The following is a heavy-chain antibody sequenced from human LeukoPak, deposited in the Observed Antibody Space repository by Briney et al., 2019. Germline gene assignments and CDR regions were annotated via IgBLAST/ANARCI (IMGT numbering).Heavy chain of an antibody. D-gene: IGHD3-10*01. V-gene: IGHV4-31*03. CDR1: GGSISSGNYY. Sequence: SEALSLTCTVSGGSISSGNYYWSWIRQHPGKGLEWIGYIHHSGSTYYNPSLKSRVIISVDTSKNQFSLKLNSVTAADTAVYYCASYGSGSYRFDPWGQGTLVTVSS. CDR3: ASYGSGSYRFDP. CDR2: IHHSGST. J-gene: IGHJ5*02.